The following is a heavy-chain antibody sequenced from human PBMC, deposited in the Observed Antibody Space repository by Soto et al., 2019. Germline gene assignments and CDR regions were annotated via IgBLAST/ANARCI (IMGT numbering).Heavy chain of an antibody. J-gene: IGHJ6*02. D-gene: IGHD2-2*01. V-gene: IGHV3-23*01. CDR1: GFTFSSYA. CDR3: ARYIPGVRYYGMDV. CDR2: IGESGTPT. Sequence: EVQLLESGGGLVQPGGSLRLSCAASGFTFSSYAMKWVRQAPGKGLEWVSLIGESGTPTYYADSVKGRFTISRDNSGNTLFLEMYSLRAEDTALYYCARYIPGVRYYGMDVWGQGTTVTVSS.